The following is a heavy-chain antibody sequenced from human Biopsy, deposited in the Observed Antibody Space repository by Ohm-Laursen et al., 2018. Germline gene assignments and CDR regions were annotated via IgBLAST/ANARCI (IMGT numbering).Heavy chain of an antibody. CDR1: GESFNGYY. D-gene: IGHD3-22*01. CDR3: VRGVDYYDPYHYYALDV. V-gene: IGHV4-34*01. J-gene: IGHJ6*02. Sequence: SDTLSLTCAVYGESFNGYYWSRIRQTPGKGLEWIGEINHSGRTNYNPSLKSRVTISVDTSKSQFSLKVRSVTAADTAVYYCVRGVDYYDPYHYYALDVWGQGTTVTVSS. CDR2: INHSGRT.